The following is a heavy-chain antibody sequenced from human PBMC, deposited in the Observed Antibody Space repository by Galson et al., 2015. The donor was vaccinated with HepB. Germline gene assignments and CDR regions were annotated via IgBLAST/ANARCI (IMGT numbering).Heavy chain of an antibody. CDR2: LYYSGTT. V-gene: IGHV4-39*01. D-gene: IGHD2-2*01. J-gene: IGHJ4*02. CDR1: GGSISSRNHY. CDR3: ARHQTRRRDCVSTSCWWGWGIDY. Sequence: SETLSLTCTVSGGSISSRNHYWGWIRQPPGKRLEWLGSLYYSGTTYHNPDLKSRVPISADTSKNQFPLKLNSVPAADTAVYYCARHQTRRRDCVSTSCWWGWGIDYWGQGTLVTVSS.